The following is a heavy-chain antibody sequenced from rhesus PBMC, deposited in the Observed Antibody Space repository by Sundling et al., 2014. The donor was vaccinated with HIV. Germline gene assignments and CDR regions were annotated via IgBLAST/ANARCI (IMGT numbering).Heavy chain of an antibody. J-gene: IGHJ1*01. V-gene: IGHV3-116*02. CDR3: IRAGTGAEEYFDF. D-gene: IGHD1-1*01. CDR1: GFTFSDYY. Sequence: EVRLVESGGGLVQPGGSLTVSCAASGFTFSDYYITWVRQAPGKGPEWVGFIRNKRNRGTAEYAASVKGRFTMSRDDSKNIASLQMNSLKTEDTALYYCIRAGTGAEEYFDFWGQGALVIVSS. CDR2: IRNKRNRGTA.